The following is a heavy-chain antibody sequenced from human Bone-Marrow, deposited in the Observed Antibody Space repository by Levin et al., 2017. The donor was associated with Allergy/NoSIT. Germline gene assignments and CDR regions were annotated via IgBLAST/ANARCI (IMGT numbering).Heavy chain of an antibody. CDR3: ARDHGDSSDAFAI. D-gene: IGHD4-17*01. Sequence: GSLRLSCSVSGGSVRSQNFYWSWIRQPPGKPLEWIGYVSYSGTPTYSPSLESRVTISLGTSDNQFSLRLTSLTAADTAVYYCARDHGDSSDAFAIWGQGTMVTVSS. J-gene: IGHJ3*02. V-gene: IGHV4-61*01. CDR1: GGSVRSQNFY. CDR2: VSYSGTP.